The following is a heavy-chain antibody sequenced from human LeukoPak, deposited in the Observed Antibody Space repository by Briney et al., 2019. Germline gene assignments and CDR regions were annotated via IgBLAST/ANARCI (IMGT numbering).Heavy chain of an antibody. CDR1: GGSFSGYY. V-gene: IGHV4-34*01. D-gene: IGHD3-16*02. Sequence: SETLSLTCAVYGGSFSGYYWSWIRQPPGKGLEWIGTVYHSGSTYYNPSLKSRVTISVDTSKNQFSLKLSSVTAADTAVYYCARYDVWGSYRAFDYWGQGTLVTVSS. CDR2: VYHSGST. CDR3: ARYDVWGSYRAFDY. J-gene: IGHJ4*02.